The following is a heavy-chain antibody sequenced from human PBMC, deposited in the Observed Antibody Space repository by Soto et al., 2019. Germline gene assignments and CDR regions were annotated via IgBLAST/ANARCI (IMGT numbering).Heavy chain of an antibody. CDR1: GYIFNNFG. CDR2: IYSKAGTI. V-gene: IGHV1-18*01. J-gene: IGHJ4*02. D-gene: IGHD3-9*01. CDR3: ARDIDSDIDY. Sequence: QVQLVQSGAEVQKPGASVKVSCKTSGYIFNNFGITWVRQAPGLGLEWLGWIYSKAGTINFAQKFQGRVTMTTDTSTSTAYMELRSLTLYDSAVYFCARDIDSDIDYWGQGTLVTVS.